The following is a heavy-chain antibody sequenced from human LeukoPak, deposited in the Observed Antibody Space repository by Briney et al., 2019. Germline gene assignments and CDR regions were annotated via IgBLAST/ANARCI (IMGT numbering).Heavy chain of an antibody. Sequence: ASVKVSCKASGFTFTTYGVTWVRQAPGQVLEWIGWISAYNGDTNYAQKLQDRVTLTTDTSTSTAYMELRSLRSDDTAVYYCARELYSSGWYEVGYWGQGTLVTVSS. V-gene: IGHV1-18*01. D-gene: IGHD6-19*01. J-gene: IGHJ4*02. CDR1: GFTFTTYG. CDR3: ARELYSSGWYEVGY. CDR2: ISAYNGDT.